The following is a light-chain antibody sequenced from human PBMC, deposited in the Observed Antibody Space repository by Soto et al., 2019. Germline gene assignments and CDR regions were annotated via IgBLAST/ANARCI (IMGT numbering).Light chain of an antibody. J-gene: IGKJ3*01. CDR2: GAS. CDR1: HSVSSNH. V-gene: IGKV3-20*01. CDR3: QQYGISPFT. Sequence: EIVLTQSPGTLSLSPGERATLSCTASHSVSSNHVTWYQQKPRQAPRLLIYGASSRATGIPDRFNGSGSGADFTVTIGRLGPEGFAVYYCQQYGISPFTFGPGTRVDIK.